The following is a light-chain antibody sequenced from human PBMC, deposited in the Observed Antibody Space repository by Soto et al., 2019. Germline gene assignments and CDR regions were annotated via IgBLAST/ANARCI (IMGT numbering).Light chain of an antibody. CDR2: KAS. J-gene: IGKJ2*01. V-gene: IGKV1-5*03. Sequence: DIQMTQSPSTLSAYVGDRVTVTCRASQSISTWLAWYQQKPGKAPKLLIYKASSLESGVPSRFSGGGSGTEFTLTISTLQPDDFATYYCQQYTNYPFTFGQGTKLEIK. CDR3: QQYTNYPFT. CDR1: QSISTW.